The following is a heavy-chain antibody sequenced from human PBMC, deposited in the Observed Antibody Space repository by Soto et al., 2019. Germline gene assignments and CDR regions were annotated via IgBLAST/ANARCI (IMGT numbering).Heavy chain of an antibody. D-gene: IGHD5-18*01. J-gene: IGHJ6*02. Sequence: QVQLVQSGAEMRKPGSSLRVSCKASGGTFSDYAFSWVRQAPGQGLEWMGGIVPRFGSPNYAQKFGGRVTITADTSSSTVYMALSSLRFDDTAVYFCARDWIQLRLGKYSFNGMDVWGQGTNIIVSS. CDR3: ARDWIQLRLGKYSFNGMDV. CDR2: IVPRFGSP. V-gene: IGHV1-69*06. CDR1: GGTFSDYA.